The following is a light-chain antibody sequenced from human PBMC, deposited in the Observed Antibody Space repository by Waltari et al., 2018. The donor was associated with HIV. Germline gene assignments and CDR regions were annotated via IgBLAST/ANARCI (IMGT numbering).Light chain of an antibody. CDR1: SGNSSFA. V-gene: IGLV4-69*01. CDR3: QTWGTGIWV. J-gene: IGLJ3*02. CDR2: VNGDGSH. Sequence: QLVLTKSPSASASLGASVNLTCILSSGNSSFAIEWHQQQQEKGPRFLVKVNGDGSHNRGEGVPSRFSGSSSGPERYLTISSLQSEDEADYYCQTWGTGIWVFGGGTKLTVL.